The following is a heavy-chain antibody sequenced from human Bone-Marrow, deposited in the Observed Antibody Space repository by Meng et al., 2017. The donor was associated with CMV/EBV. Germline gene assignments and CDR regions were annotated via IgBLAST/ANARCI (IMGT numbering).Heavy chain of an antibody. J-gene: IGHJ4*02. V-gene: IGHV1-46*01. D-gene: IGHD4-11*01. Sequence: ASVKVSCKASGYTFTSYYMHWVRQAPGQGLEWMGIVNPSGGTTSYAQKFQGRVTMTRDTSTSTVYMELSSLRSEDTAVYYCAREVNIATYSLRFMGYWGQGNLVHVVS. CDR1: GYTFTSYY. CDR3: AREVNIATYSLRFMGY. CDR2: VNPSGGTT.